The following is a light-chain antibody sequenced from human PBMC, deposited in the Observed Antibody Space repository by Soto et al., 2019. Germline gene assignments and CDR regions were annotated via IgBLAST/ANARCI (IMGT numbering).Light chain of an antibody. CDR1: QSVSSSY. CDR2: GAS. V-gene: IGKV3-20*01. J-gene: IGKJ1*01. CDR3: QQYGSSPPT. Sequence: DIVLTQSPGTLSLSPGERATLSCRASQSVSSSYLAWYQQKPRQAHRILIYGASSRATGLPDRFSGRGSGTDFNVTISRLEPEDFAVYSCQQYGSSPPTFGQGTKVDIK.